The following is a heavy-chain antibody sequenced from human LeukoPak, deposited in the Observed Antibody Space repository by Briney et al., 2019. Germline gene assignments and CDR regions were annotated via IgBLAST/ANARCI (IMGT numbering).Heavy chain of an antibody. D-gene: IGHD3-22*01. CDR1: GFTFSSYW. CDR3: ARSTYYYDSSGYQPLYYFDY. Sequence: GGSLRLSCAASGFTFSSYWMSRVRQAPGKGLEWVANIKQDGSEKYYVDSVKGRFTISRDNAKNTLYLQMNSLRAEDTAVYYCARSTYYYDSSGYQPLYYFDYWGQGTLVTVSS. V-gene: IGHV3-7*01. CDR2: IKQDGSEK. J-gene: IGHJ4*02.